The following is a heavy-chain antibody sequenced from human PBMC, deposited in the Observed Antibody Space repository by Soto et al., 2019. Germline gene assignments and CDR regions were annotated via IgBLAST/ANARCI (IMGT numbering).Heavy chain of an antibody. Sequence: SLKISCQGSGYSFTSYWISWVRQMPGKGLEWMGRIDPSDSYTNYSPSFQGHVTISADKSISTAYLQWSSLKASDTAMYYCARLEDDTAMVTDNYYYYGMDVWGQGTTVTISS. J-gene: IGHJ6*02. CDR2: IDPSDSYT. V-gene: IGHV5-10-1*01. CDR3: ARLEDDTAMVTDNYYYYGMDV. CDR1: GYSFTSYW. D-gene: IGHD5-18*01.